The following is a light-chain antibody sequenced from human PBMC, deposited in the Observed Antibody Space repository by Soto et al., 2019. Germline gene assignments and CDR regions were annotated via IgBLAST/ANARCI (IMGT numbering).Light chain of an antibody. CDR1: QNISFW. CDR3: QEYGTSFTWT. J-gene: IGKJ1*01. CDR2: RAS. Sequence: DMQKTEYSWTLSAPAGDRVTITCRASQNISFWLAWYQQKSGKAPKVLMHRASNLENGVPSRFSGSGSGTEFTLTISSLQPEDYATYFCQEYGTSFTWTFGQGTKVDIK. V-gene: IGKV1-5*03.